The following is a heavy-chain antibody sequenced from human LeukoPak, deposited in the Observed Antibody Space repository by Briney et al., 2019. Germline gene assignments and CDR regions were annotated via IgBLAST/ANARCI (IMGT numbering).Heavy chain of an antibody. J-gene: IGHJ4*02. Sequence: SETLSLTCAVYGGSFSDYYWSWIRQHPGKGLEWIGYIYYSGSTNYNPSLKSRVTISVGTSKNQFSLKLSSVTAADTAVYYCARGPNSSGYYYIVYPFDYWGQGTLVTVSS. CDR2: IYYSGST. V-gene: IGHV4-34*01. CDR1: GGSFSDYY. D-gene: IGHD3-22*01. CDR3: ARGPNSSGYYYIVYPFDY.